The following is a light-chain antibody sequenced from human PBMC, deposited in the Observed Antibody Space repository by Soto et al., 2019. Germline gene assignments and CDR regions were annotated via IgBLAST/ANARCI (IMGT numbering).Light chain of an antibody. J-gene: IGLJ1*01. CDR3: SSYTGSYTFV. CDR1: GSDVGGYNY. CDR2: GVS. V-gene: IGLV2-14*01. Sequence: QSVLTQPASVSGSPGQSIAISCTGSGSDVGGYNYVSWYQQHPGKAPKLIIYGVSHRPSGVSPRFSASRCAYTASLTISGLQSADEADYYCSSYTGSYTFVFGIGTKVTVL.